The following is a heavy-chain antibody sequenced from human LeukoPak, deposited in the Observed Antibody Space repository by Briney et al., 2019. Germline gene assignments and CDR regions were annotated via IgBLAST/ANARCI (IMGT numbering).Heavy chain of an antibody. D-gene: IGHD3-3*01. CDR2: INPSGGST. Sequence: ASVKVSCKASGYTFTSYYMHWVRQAPGQGLEWMGIINPSGGSTSYAQKFQGRVTITTDESTSTAYMELSSLRSEDTAVYYCAKHYETTFDYWGQGTLVTVSS. CDR3: AKHYETTFDY. CDR1: GYTFTSYY. J-gene: IGHJ4*02. V-gene: IGHV1-46*01.